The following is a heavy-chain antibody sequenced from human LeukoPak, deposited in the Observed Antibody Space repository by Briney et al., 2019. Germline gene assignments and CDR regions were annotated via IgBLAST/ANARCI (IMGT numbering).Heavy chain of an antibody. CDR1: GGSISSSNW. D-gene: IGHD3-10*01. J-gene: IGHJ4*02. CDR3: AREVGGSGVKAIH. V-gene: IGHV4-4*02. Sequence: PSGTLSLTCAVSGGSISSSNWWSWVRQPPGKGLEWIGETYHSGSTNYNPYLKSRVTISVDKSKNQFSLKLSSVTAADTAVYYCAREVGGSGVKAIHWGQGTLVTVSS. CDR2: TYHSGST.